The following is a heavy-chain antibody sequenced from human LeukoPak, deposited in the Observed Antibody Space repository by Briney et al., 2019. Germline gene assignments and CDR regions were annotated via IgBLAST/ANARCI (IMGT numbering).Heavy chain of an antibody. CDR3: ARGPYYGSGRRGYYFDY. J-gene: IGHJ4*02. CDR2: INPNRGGT. D-gene: IGHD3-10*01. V-gene: IGHV1-2*02. CDR1: GYTFTGYY. Sequence: SVKVSCKASGYTFTGYYMHWVRQAPGQGLEWMGWINPNRGGTNYAQKFQGRVTMTRDTSISTAYMELSRLRSDDTAVYYCARGPYYGSGRRGYYFDYWGQGTLVTVSS.